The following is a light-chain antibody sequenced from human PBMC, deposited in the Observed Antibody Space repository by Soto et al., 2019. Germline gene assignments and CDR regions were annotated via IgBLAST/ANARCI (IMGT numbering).Light chain of an antibody. CDR1: QSISTL. J-gene: IGKJ4*01. Sequence: DIQMTQSPSTLSAYVGDRVTITCRSSQSISTLLAWYQQKPGKAPKLLIYGASTLESGVPSRFSGGGSGTEFTLTISSLQPDDSGTYFCQQYTTFLLTFGGGTKV. V-gene: IGKV1-5*03. CDR2: GAS. CDR3: QQYTTFLLT.